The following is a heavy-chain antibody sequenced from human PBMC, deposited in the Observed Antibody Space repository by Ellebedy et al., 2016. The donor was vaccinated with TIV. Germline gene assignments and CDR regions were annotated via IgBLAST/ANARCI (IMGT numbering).Heavy chain of an antibody. CDR2: IIPIFGTA. Sequence: ASVKVSCKASGYTFTSYYMHWVRQAPGQGLEWMGGIIPIFGTANYAQKFQGRVTITADESTSTAYMELSSLRSEDTAVYYCARETGDGVYYYYYGMDVWGQGTTVTVSS. CDR1: GYTFTSYY. J-gene: IGHJ6*02. V-gene: IGHV1-69*13. CDR3: ARETGDGVYYYYYGMDV. D-gene: IGHD7-27*01.